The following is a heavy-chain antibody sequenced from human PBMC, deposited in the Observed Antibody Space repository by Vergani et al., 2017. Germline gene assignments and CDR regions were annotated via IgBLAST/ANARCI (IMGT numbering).Heavy chain of an antibody. Sequence: HLLESGGGLVQPGGSLRLSCAASGFIFNNYAMNWVRQAPGKGLEWVSGIAGRGDSTDNADSVKGRFTISRDNSKNTLYLQMNSLRAEDTAIYYCAKGAQPVNYFDSRFDSWVQGTLVVVSS. J-gene: IGHJ4*02. V-gene: IGHV3-23*01. D-gene: IGHD3-22*01. CDR1: GFIFNNYA. CDR2: IAGRGDST. CDR3: AKGAQPVNYFDSRFDS.